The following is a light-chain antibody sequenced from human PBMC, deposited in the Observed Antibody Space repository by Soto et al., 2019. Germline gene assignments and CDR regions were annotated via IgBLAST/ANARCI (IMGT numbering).Light chain of an antibody. J-gene: IGKJ1*01. CDR3: QQRGNLPPWT. V-gene: IGKV3-11*01. Sequence: EVVLTQSPATVSLSLGERATLSCRASQSVSSYLAWYQQKPGQAPSLLIYDASNRAPGIPARFSGSGSGTDFTLTISSLEPEDSAVYYCQQRGNLPPWTFGQGTKVEI. CDR1: QSVSSY. CDR2: DAS.